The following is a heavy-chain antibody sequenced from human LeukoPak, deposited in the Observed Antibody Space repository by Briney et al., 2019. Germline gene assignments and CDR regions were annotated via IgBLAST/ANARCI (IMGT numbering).Heavy chain of an antibody. CDR1: GFTFDDYA. V-gene: IGHV3-9*01. Sequence: GGSLRLSCAASGFTFDDYAMHWVRQAPGKGLEWVSGISWNSGSIGYADSVKGRFTISRDNAKNSLYLQMNSLRAEDTALYYCAKDRDGSGSYYGAFDIWGQGTMVTVSS. D-gene: IGHD3-10*01. CDR2: ISWNSGSI. CDR3: AKDRDGSGSYYGAFDI. J-gene: IGHJ3*02.